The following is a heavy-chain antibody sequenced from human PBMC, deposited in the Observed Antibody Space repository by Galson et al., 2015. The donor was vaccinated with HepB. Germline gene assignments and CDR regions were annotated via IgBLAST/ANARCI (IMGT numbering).Heavy chain of an antibody. J-gene: IGHJ6*03. V-gene: IGHV1-18*01. CDR2: ISAYNGNT. CDR1: GYTFTSYG. CDR3: ARDQSDFELPVYGYYYYYYMDV. D-gene: IGHD3-3*01. Sequence: SVKVSCKASGYTFTSYGISWVRQAPGQGLEWMGWISAYNGNTNYAQKLQGRVTMTTDTSTSTAYMGLRSLRSDDTAVYYCARDQSDFELPVYGYYYYYYMDVWGKGTTVTVSS.